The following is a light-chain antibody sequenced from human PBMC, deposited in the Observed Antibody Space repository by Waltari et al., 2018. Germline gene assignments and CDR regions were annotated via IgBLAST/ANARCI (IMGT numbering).Light chain of an antibody. V-gene: IGLV2-14*03. J-gene: IGLJ1*01. CDR2: DVS. Sequence: QSALTQPASVSGSPGQSITISCTGTRSDVGGYNYVSWFHHHPGKAPKLMIYDVSNRPSGVSNRFSGSKSGNTASLTISGLQAEDEADYYCSSYTSRYTYVFGTGTKVTVL. CDR3: SSYTSRYTYV. CDR1: RSDVGGYNY.